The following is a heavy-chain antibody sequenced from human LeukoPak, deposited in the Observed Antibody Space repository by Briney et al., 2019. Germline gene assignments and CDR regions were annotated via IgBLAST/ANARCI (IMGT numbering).Heavy chain of an antibody. CDR2: IRYDGSNK. CDR3: AKQGGSGRAFDI. V-gene: IGHV3-30*02. CDR1: GFTFSSYG. D-gene: IGHD3-10*01. J-gene: IGHJ3*02. Sequence: GGSLRLSCAASGFTFSSYGMHWVRQAPGKGLEWVAFIRYDGSNKYYADSVKGRFTISRDNSKNTLYLQLNSLRAEDTAVYYCAKQGGSGRAFDIWGQGTMVTVSS.